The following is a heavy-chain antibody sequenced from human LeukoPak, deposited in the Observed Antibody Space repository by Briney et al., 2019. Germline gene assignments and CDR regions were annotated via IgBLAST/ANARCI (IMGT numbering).Heavy chain of an antibody. D-gene: IGHD1-26*01. CDR1: GGSISSYY. V-gene: IGHV4-59*08. J-gene: IGHJ4*02. CDR3: ARRVGATMGSFDY. CDR2: IYYSGST. Sequence: SETLSLTCTVSGGSISSYYWSWIRQPPGKGLEWIGYIYYSGSTNYNPSLKSRVTISVDTSKNQFSLKLSSVTAADTAVYYCARRVGATMGSFDYWGQGTLVTVS.